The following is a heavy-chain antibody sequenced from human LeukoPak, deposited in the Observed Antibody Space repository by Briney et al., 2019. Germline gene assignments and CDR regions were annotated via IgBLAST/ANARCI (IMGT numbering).Heavy chain of an antibody. CDR3: ARDDSSWYDYFDY. CDR1: GDSVSSNSAA. D-gene: IGHD6-13*01. CDR2: TYYRSKWYY. Sequence: SQTLSLTCAISGDSVSSNSAAWNWIRQSPSRGLEWLGRTYYRSKWYYDYAVSVKSRITINSDTSKNQLSLQLNSVTPEDTAVYYCARDDSSWYDYFDYWGQGALVTVSA. J-gene: IGHJ4*02. V-gene: IGHV6-1*01.